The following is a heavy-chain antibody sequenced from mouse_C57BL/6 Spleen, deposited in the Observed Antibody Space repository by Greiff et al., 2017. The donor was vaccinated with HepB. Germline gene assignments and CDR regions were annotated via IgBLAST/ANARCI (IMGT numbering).Heavy chain of an antibody. D-gene: IGHD1-1*01. V-gene: IGHV1-64*01. Sequence: QVQLQQPGAELVKPGASVKLSCKASGYTFTSYWMHWVKQRPGQGLEWIGMIHPNSGSTNYNEKFKSKATLTVDKSSSTAYMQLSSLTSEDSAVYSCARHYCGSSSAWFAYWGQGTLVTVSA. CDR2: IHPNSGST. CDR3: ARHYCGSSSAWFAY. CDR1: GYTFTSYW. J-gene: IGHJ3*01.